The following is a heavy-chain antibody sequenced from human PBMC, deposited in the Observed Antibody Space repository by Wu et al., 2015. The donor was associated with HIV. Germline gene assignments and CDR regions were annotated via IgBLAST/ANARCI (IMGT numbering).Heavy chain of an antibody. V-gene: IGHV1-2*02. Sequence: QVQLVQSGAEVKKPGASVKVSCKASGYKFTGYYLHWVRQAPGQGLEWMGWINPNSGGTNYAQKFQDRVSMTRDTSSSAAYMELSRLRSDDTAVYYCARVYGSGTYYSPYYYYGMDVWGQGTTVTVSS. J-gene: IGHJ6*02. CDR3: ARVYGSGTYYSPYYYYGMDV. CDR2: INPNSGGT. CDR1: GYKFTGYY. D-gene: IGHD3-10*01.